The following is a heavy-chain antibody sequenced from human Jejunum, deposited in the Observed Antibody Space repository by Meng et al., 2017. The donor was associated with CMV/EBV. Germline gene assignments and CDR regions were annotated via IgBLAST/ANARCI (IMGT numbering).Heavy chain of an antibody. CDR1: GFTVSSYW. Sequence: SCAVSGFTVSSYWMTWVRQAPGKGLEWVANIGQDGSENQYVGSVKGRFTVSRDNDKNSLFLQMSNVRVEDTAVYYCVRGKGSHDYWGQGTLVTVSS. J-gene: IGHJ4*02. V-gene: IGHV3-7*01. D-gene: IGHD6-19*01. CDR3: VRGKGSHDY. CDR2: IGQDGSEN.